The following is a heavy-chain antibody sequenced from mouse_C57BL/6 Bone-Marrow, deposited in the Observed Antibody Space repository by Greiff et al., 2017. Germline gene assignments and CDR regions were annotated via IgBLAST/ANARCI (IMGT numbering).Heavy chain of an antibody. Sequence: EVQLQQSGAELVRPGSSVKMSCKTSGYTFTSYGINWVKQRPGQGLEWIGYIYIGNGYTESNEKFKGKATLNSDTSSSTAYMQLRSLTSEDSAIYVGAGGGCYYAYWYFDVWGTGTTVTVSS. J-gene: IGHJ1*03. D-gene: IGHD1-1*01. CDR2: IYIGNGYT. V-gene: IGHV1-58*01. CDR3: AGGGCYYAYWYFDV. CDR1: GYTFTSYG.